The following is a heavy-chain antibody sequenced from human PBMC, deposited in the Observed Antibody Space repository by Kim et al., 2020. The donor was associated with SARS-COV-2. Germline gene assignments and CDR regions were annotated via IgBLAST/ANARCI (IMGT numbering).Heavy chain of an antibody. J-gene: IGHJ5*02. CDR2: ISAYNGNT. CDR1: GYTFTSYG. CDR3: ARDLKIVDYDSSGYNWFDP. D-gene: IGHD3-22*01. Sequence: ASVKVSCKASGYTFTSYGISWVRQAPGQGLEWMGWISAYNGNTNYAQKLQGRVTMTTDTSTSTAYMELRSLRSDDTAVYYCARDLKIVDYDSSGYNWFDPWGQGTLVTVSS. V-gene: IGHV1-18*04.